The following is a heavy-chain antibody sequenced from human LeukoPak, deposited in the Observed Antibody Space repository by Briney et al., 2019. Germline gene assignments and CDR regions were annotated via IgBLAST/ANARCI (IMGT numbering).Heavy chain of an antibody. CDR3: ARDPGIVVVPAALDY. D-gene: IGHD2-2*01. CDR2: ISSSSSHI. CDR1: GFTFSSYA. Sequence: GGSLRLSCAASGFTFSSYAMTWVRQAPGKGLEWVSSISSSSSHIYYADSVKGRFTISRDNAKNSLYLQMNSLRAEDTAVYYCARDPGIVVVPAALDYWGQGTLVTVSS. V-gene: IGHV3-21*01. J-gene: IGHJ4*02.